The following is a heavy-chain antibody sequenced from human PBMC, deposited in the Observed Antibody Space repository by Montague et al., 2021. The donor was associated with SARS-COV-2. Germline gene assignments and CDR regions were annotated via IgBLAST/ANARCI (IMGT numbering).Heavy chain of an antibody. CDR2: INHRGTS. CDR3: ARGRQHFNMIVVVMTGGEYYFDY. D-gene: IGHD3-22*01. Sequence: SETLSLTCAVYGGSFSDYFWTWIRQPPGKGLEWIGEINHRGTSNXNPSLKSRVSISVDTSKNQFSLYLGSVTAADTAEYYCARGRQHFNMIVVVMTGGEYYFDYWGQGTLVTVSS. V-gene: IGHV4-34*01. CDR1: GGSFSDYF. J-gene: IGHJ4*02.